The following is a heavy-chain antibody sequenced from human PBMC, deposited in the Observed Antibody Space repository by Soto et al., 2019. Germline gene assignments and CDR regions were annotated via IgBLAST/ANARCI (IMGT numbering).Heavy chain of an antibody. Sequence: SETMSLTCSVSGGSISGHYWSWVRQHPGKGLEWVGYLYYSGTGNYNPSLKSRVTISVDTSKNQISLSLNSVTAADTAVYYCARLSPHSASAPFYYPGSDVWGQGTTVPVSS. CDR3: ARLSPHSASAPFYYPGSDV. CDR2: LYYSGTG. CDR1: GGSISGHY. V-gene: IGHV4-59*08. J-gene: IGHJ6*02. D-gene: IGHD2-2*01.